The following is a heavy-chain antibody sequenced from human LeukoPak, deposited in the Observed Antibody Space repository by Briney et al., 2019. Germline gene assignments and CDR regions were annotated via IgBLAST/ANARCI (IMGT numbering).Heavy chain of an antibody. V-gene: IGHV4-59*01. D-gene: IGHD6-6*01. CDR1: GGSISSYY. CDR3: ARDLFHSSSSPTDY. J-gene: IGHJ4*02. CDR2: IYYSGST. Sequence: TSETLPLTCTVSGGSISSYYWSWIRQPPGKGLEWIGYIYYSGSTNYNPSLKSRVTISVDTSKNQFSLKLSSVAAADTAVYYCARDLFHSSSSPTDYWGQGTLVTVSS.